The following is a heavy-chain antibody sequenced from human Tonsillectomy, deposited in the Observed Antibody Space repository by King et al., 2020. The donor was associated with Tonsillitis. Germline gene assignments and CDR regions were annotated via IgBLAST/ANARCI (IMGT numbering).Heavy chain of an antibody. Sequence: VQLVQSGAEVKKPGASVKVSCKASGYTFTSNGISWVRQAPGQGLEWMGWISSYNGNTNYAQKFQGRVTMTKDTSTTTAYMELRSLRFDDTALYYCARVSGDYEILAGFDYWGQGSLVTVSS. CDR2: ISSYNGNT. D-gene: IGHD3-9*01. CDR1: GYTFTSNG. J-gene: IGHJ4*02. V-gene: IGHV1-18*04. CDR3: ARVSGDYEILAGFDY.